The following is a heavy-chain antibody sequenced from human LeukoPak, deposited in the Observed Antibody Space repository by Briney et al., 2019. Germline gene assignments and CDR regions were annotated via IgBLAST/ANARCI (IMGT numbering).Heavy chain of an antibody. D-gene: IGHD2-21*01. CDR3: ARDEARVLFPLDI. Sequence: GGSLRLSCAASGFTFSDYSMNWVRQAPGKGLEWVSYISSSSSTIYYADSVKGRFTISRDNAKNSLYLQMNSLRAEDTAVYYCARDEARVLFPLDIWGQGTMVTVSS. J-gene: IGHJ3*02. CDR2: ISSSSSTI. CDR1: GFTFSDYS. V-gene: IGHV3-48*04.